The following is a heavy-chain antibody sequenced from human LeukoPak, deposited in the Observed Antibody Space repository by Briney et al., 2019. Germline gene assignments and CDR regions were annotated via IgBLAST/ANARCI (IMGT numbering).Heavy chain of an antibody. V-gene: IGHV4-4*02. Sequence: PSETLSLTCAVSGGSISSSNWWSWVRQPPGKGLEWIGEIYHSGSTNYNPSLKSRVTISVDKSKNQFSLKLSSVTAADTAVCYCARVGNIAVAGTGVVDWGQGTLVTVSS. CDR3: ARVGNIAVAGTGVVD. J-gene: IGHJ4*02. D-gene: IGHD6-19*01. CDR1: GGSISSSNW. CDR2: IYHSGST.